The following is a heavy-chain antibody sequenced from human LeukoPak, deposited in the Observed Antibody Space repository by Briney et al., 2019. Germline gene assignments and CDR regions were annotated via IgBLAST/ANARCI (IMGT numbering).Heavy chain of an antibody. Sequence: GGSLRLSCAASGFTFSTYATSWVRQAPGKGLEWVSVISGSGDNTFYADSVKGRFTISRDNSKNTLYLQMSSLRAEDTALYYCVKDRPTGYTSSSLGVDYWGQGTLVAVSS. CDR3: VKDRPTGYTSSSLGVDY. CDR2: ISGSGDNT. J-gene: IGHJ4*02. V-gene: IGHV3-23*01. D-gene: IGHD6-6*01. CDR1: GFTFSTYA.